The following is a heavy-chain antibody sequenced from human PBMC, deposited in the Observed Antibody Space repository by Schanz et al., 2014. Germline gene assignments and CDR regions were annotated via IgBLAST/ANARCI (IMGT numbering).Heavy chain of an antibody. CDR2: INSDGTIT. D-gene: IGHD3-10*01. CDR1: GLTLSTYW. CDR3: ARRGVDGLDV. V-gene: IGHV3-74*01. Sequence: EVQLVESGGGLVQPGGSLRLSCTASGLTLSTYWIHWVRQAPGKGLVWVSRINSDGTITTYADSVRGRFTISRDNAKNTQYLQMSGLRAEDTAVYYCARRGVDGLDVWGQGTMVTVSS. J-gene: IGHJ6*02.